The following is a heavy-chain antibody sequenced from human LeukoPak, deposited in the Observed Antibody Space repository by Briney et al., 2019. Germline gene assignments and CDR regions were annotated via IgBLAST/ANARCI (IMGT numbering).Heavy chain of an antibody. D-gene: IGHD4/OR15-4a*01. CDR1: GFTFSSYA. Sequence: GGSLRLSCAASGFTFSSYAMHWVRQAPGKGLEWVAVISYDGSNKYYADSVKGRFTISRDNSKNTLYLQMNSLRAEDTAVYYCARGLSYGALDYWGQGTLDTVSS. CDR2: ISYDGSNK. V-gene: IGHV3-30*04. J-gene: IGHJ4*02. CDR3: ARGLSYGALDY.